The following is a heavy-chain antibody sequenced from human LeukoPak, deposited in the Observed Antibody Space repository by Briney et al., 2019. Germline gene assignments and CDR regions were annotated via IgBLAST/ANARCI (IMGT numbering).Heavy chain of an antibody. CDR3: ARGRERHYYYMDV. V-gene: IGHV4-34*01. Sequence: PSETLSLTCAVYGGSFSGYYWSWIRQPPGKGLEWIGEINHSGSTNYNPSLKSRVTISVDTSKNQFSLKLSSVTAADTAVYYCARGRERHYYYMDVGGKGTTVTVSS. CDR1: GGSFSGYY. CDR2: INHSGST. J-gene: IGHJ6*03. D-gene: IGHD1-26*01.